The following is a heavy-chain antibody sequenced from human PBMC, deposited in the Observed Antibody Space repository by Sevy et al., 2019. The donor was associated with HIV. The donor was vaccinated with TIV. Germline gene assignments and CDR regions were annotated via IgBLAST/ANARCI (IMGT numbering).Heavy chain of an antibody. CDR2: IWYDGTNK. J-gene: IGHJ4*02. D-gene: IGHD6-19*01. CDR1: GFTFSGYG. Sequence: GGSLRLSCAASGFTFSGYGMHWVRQAPGKGLERVAVIWYDGTNKYYTDSVKGRFTISRDNSKNTLYLQMNSLRAEDTAVYYCAREHIAVAGIGYYFDYWGQGTLVTVSS. CDR3: AREHIAVAGIGYYFDY. V-gene: IGHV3-33*01.